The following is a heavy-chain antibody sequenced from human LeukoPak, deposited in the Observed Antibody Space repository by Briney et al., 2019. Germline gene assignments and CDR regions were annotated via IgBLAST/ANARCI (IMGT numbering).Heavy chain of an antibody. J-gene: IGHJ4*02. V-gene: IGHV4-4*07. CDR3: ARSGGDFWSGSFGYLDY. CDR1: GGSISSYY. Sequence: SETLSLTCTVSGGSISSYYWSWFRQPAGKGREWIGRIYITGSTNYNPSLKRRVTISVEKFKNQFSLRLSSVTAADTAVYYCARSGGDFWSGSFGYLDYWGQGTLVTVSS. CDR2: IYITGST. D-gene: IGHD3-3*01.